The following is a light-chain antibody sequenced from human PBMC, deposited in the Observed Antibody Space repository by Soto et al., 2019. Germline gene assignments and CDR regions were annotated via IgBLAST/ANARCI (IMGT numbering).Light chain of an antibody. CDR1: SSDVGGYNY. CDR2: DVT. V-gene: IGLV2-11*01. CDR3: CSFAGSYTLGV. Sequence: QSALTQPRSVSGSPGQSVTVSCTATSSDVGGYNYVSWYQHHPGKAPKLIIYDVTKRPSEVPDRFTGSKSGNTASLTISGLQAEDEADYYCCSFAGSYTLGVFGGGTKLTVL. J-gene: IGLJ3*02.